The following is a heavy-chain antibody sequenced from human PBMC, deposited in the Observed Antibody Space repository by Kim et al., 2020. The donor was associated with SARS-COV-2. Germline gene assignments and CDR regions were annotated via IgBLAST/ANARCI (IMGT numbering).Heavy chain of an antibody. CDR1: GFTVRS. CDR2: IYNNGYT. D-gene: IGHD2-8*01. Sequence: GGSLRLSCAASGFTVRSMTWVRQAPGKGLERVSAIYNNGYTYYAVSVQCRFTISRDNSENTLLLQMVRLRAEDTAVYYCARVSGAAPYEYADTWGLGTLVTV. J-gene: IGHJ5*02. CDR3: ARVSGAAPYEYADT. V-gene: IGHV3-66*01.